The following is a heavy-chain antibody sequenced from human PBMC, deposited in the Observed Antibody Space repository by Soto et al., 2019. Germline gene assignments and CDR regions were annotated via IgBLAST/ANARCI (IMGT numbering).Heavy chain of an antibody. J-gene: IGHJ5*02. CDR2: ISGSGGST. D-gene: IGHD3-22*01. Sequence: GGSLRLSCAASGFTFSSYAMSWVRQAPGKGLEWVSAISGSGGSTYYADSVKGRFTISRDNSKNTLYLQMNSLRAEDTAVYYCAKDRGTMIVVINWFDPWGQGTLVTVS. V-gene: IGHV3-23*01. CDR1: GFTFSSYA. CDR3: AKDRGTMIVVINWFDP.